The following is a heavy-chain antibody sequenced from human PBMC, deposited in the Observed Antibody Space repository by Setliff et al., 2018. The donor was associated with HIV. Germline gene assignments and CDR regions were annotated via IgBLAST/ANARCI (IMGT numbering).Heavy chain of an antibody. CDR3: ASSGYNYGGYYMDV. Sequence: ASGFSFGTYSMNWVRQAPGKGLEWVSYISGGSDLKDYADSVKGRFTISRDNGKNSLYLQMNSLRAEDTAVYYCASSGYNYGGYYMDVWGRGSTVTVSS. V-gene: IGHV3-48*04. J-gene: IGHJ6*03. CDR1: GFSFGTYS. D-gene: IGHD5-18*01. CDR2: ISGGSDLK.